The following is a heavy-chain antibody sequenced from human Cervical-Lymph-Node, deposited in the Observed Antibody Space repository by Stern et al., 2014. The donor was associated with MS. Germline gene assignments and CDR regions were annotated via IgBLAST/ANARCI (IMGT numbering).Heavy chain of an antibody. Sequence: QDQLVQSGAEVKKPGASVKVSCKASGYTLNSYNLHWVRQAPGQGLEWLGIINPSTGGTIYEQRLQGRLTVTRDTSTSTVHMELSSLRSDDTAVYYCARGGEHFDTNGHNLNWFDPWGQGTLVTVSS. D-gene: IGHD2-8*01. CDR3: ARGGEHFDTNGHNLNWFDP. J-gene: IGHJ5*02. CDR1: GYTLNSYN. V-gene: IGHV1-46*02. CDR2: INPSTGGT.